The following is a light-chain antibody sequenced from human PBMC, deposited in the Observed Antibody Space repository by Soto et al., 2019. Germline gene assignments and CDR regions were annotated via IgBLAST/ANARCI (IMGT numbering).Light chain of an antibody. CDR3: HQYYKRPPWT. J-gene: IGKJ1*01. V-gene: IGKV3-15*01. CDR1: RSVDTD. Sequence: EILMTQSPATLSVSPGDSATLSCRASRSVDTDLAWYQQKPGQAPRLLVFATSARATGVPDRFRGSRSGTDFTLTISSLQPEDSANYYCHQYYKRPPWTFGQGTKVDI. CDR2: ATS.